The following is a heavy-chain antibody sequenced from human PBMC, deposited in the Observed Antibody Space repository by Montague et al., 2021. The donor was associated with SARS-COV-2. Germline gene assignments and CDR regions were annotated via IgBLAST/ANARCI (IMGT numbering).Heavy chain of an antibody. Sequence: SLSLSFAASGFPFSSYAMHWVRQAPGKGLEWVAVISYDGSNKYYADSVKGRFTISRDNSKNTLYLQMNSLRAEDTAVYYCAREGDIVVVTDAFDIWGQGTMATVSS. D-gene: IGHD2-21*02. CDR1: GFPFSSYA. J-gene: IGHJ3*02. CDR2: ISYDGSNK. V-gene: IGHV3-30-3*01. CDR3: AREGDIVVVTDAFDI.